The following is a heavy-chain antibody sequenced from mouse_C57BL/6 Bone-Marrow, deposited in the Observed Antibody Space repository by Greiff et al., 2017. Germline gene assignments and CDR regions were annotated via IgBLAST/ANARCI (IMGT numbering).Heavy chain of an antibody. Sequence: QVQLKQSGAELARPGASVKMSCKASGYTFTSYTMHWVKQRPGPGLEWIGYINPSSGYTTYNQQFKAKATLTADKSSSTAYMQLSSLTSKDSAVYYCARSYCYGSRNYWGQGTTLTVSS. CDR2: INPSSGYT. V-gene: IGHV1-4*01. J-gene: IGHJ2*01. D-gene: IGHD1-1*01. CDR3: ARSYCYGSRNY. CDR1: GYTFTSYT.